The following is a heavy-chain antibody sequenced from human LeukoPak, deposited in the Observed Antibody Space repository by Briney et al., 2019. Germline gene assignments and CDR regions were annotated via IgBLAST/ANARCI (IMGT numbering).Heavy chain of an antibody. D-gene: IGHD6-13*01. CDR2: ISSSSSHI. Sequence: GGSLRLSRAVSGVPFRIYSMNCVPEAPGRGLGCVSSISSSSSHIYYADSVKGRFTISRDNAKNSLYLQMNSLRAEDTAGYYCARAAAGDYYGMDVWGQGTTVTVSS. CDR1: GVPFRIYS. J-gene: IGHJ6*02. CDR3: ARAAAGDYYGMDV. V-gene: IGHV3-21*01.